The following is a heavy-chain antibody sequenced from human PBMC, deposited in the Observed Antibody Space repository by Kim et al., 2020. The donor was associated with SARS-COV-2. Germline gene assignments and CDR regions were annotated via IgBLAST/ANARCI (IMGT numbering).Heavy chain of an antibody. V-gene: IGHV4-4*07. CDR1: GASVTTYY. Sequence: SETLSLTCTVSGASVTTYYWTWIRQSAGKGLEWIGRIYTSGNTTYNPSLKSRVTMSLDTSKNHFPLKLSSVTAADTAVYYCARHGSWFDPWGQGTVVTVSS. CDR2: IYTSGNT. CDR3: ARHGSWFDP. J-gene: IGHJ5*02. D-gene: IGHD3-10*01.